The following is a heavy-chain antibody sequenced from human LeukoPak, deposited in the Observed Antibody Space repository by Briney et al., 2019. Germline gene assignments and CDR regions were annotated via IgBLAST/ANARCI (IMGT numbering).Heavy chain of an antibody. CDR1: GASISSGSYY. CDR3: ARRLSSGLNDY. Sequence: PSETLSLTCTVSGASISSGSYYWSWIRQPPGKGLEWIGYIYYSGSTNYNPSLKSRVTISVDTSENQFSLKLTSVTAADTAVYFCARRLSSGLNDYWGQGTLVTVSS. CDR2: IYYSGST. V-gene: IGHV4-61*01. D-gene: IGHD3-22*01. J-gene: IGHJ4*02.